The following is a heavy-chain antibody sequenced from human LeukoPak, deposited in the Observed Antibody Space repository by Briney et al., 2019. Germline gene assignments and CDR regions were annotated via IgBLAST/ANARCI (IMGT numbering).Heavy chain of an antibody. Sequence: PSETLSLTCAVYGGSFSGYYWSWIRQPPGKGLEWIGEINHSGSTNYNPSLKSRVTISVDTSKNQFSLKLSSVTAADTAVYYCARDFGSGGLDYWGQGTLVTVSS. CDR3: ARDFGSGGLDY. CDR1: GGSFSGYY. J-gene: IGHJ4*02. D-gene: IGHD3-10*01. CDR2: INHSGST. V-gene: IGHV4-34*01.